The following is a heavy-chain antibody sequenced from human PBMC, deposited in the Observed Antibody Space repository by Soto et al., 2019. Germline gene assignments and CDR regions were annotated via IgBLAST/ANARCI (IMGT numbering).Heavy chain of an antibody. CDR1: GGSISSGDYY. CDR2: IYYSGST. V-gene: IGHV4-30-4*01. CDR3: ASLTVTDTETTWYYWYFDL. Sequence: QVQLQESGPGLVKPSQTLSLTCTVSGGSISSGDYYWSWIRQPPGKGLEWMGYIYYSGSTYYNPSLKSRVTISVDTSKNQFSLKLSSVTSADTAVYYCASLTVTDTETTWYYWYFDLWGRGTLVTFSS. J-gene: IGHJ2*01. D-gene: IGHD4-17*01.